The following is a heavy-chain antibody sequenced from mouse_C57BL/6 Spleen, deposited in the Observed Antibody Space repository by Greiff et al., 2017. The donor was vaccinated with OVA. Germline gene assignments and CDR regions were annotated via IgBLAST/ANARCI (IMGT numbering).Heavy chain of an antibody. CDR2: INPNNGGT. CDR1: GYTFTDYY. D-gene: IGHD1-1*02. J-gene: IGHJ3*01. Sequence: EVQLQQSGPELVKPGASVKISCKASGYTFTDYYMNWVKQSHGKSLEWIGDINPNNGGTSYNQKFKGKATLTVDKSSSTAYMERRSLTSEDSAVYYCARSGLLYFAYWGRGTLVTVSA. V-gene: IGHV1-26*01. CDR3: ARSGLLYFAY.